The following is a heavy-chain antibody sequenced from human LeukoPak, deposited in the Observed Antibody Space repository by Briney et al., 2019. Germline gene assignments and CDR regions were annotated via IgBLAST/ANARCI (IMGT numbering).Heavy chain of an antibody. V-gene: IGHV1-18*01. D-gene: IGHD4-23*01. Sequence: AAVKVTCKASGYTFTSYGISWVRQAPGQGLEWMGWISAYNGNTNYAQKLQVRVNMTTDTSTSTAYMELRSLRSDDTAVYYCARGGATTVAIYYYYYYMDVWGKGTTVTVSS. J-gene: IGHJ6*03. CDR3: ARGGATTVAIYYYYYYMDV. CDR1: GYTFTSYG. CDR2: ISAYNGNT.